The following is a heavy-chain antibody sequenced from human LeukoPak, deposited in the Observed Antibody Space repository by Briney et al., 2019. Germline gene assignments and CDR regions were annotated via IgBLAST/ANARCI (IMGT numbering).Heavy chain of an antibody. V-gene: IGHV5-51*01. D-gene: IGHD1-26*01. Sequence: GESLKISCKGSGYSSTSYWIGWVRQMPRKGLEWMGIIYPGDSDTRYSPSFQGQVNISADKSISTAYLQWSSLKASDTAMYYCARQMLQSGLDYWGQGTLVTVSS. CDR2: IYPGDSDT. CDR1: GYSSTSYW. J-gene: IGHJ4*02. CDR3: ARQMLQSGLDY.